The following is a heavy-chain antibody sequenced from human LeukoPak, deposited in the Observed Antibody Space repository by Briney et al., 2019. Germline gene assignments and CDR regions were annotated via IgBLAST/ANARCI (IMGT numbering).Heavy chain of an antibody. J-gene: IGHJ4*02. CDR3: ARDQGGYYDSSGYFDY. V-gene: IGHV3-20*01. Sequence: GGSLRLSCAASGFTFDDYGMSWVRQAPGKGLEWVSGINWNGGSTGYADSVKGRFTISRDNAKNSLYLQMNSLRAEDTALYHCARDQGGYYDSSGYFDYWGQGTLVTVSS. D-gene: IGHD3-22*01. CDR2: INWNGGST. CDR1: GFTFDDYG.